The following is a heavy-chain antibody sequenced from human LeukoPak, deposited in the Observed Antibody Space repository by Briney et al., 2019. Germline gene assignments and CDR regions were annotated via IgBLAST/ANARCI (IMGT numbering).Heavy chain of an antibody. V-gene: IGHV3-30*18. D-gene: IGHD2-15*01. J-gene: IGHJ4*02. CDR3: AKDPTRYCSGGSCYSDY. CDR2: ISYDGSNK. CDR1: GFTFSSYG. Sequence: GGSLRLSCAASGFTFSSYGMHWGREAPGQGLEWWAVISYDGSNKYYADSVKGRFTISRDNSKNTLYLQMNSLRAEDTAVYYCAKDPTRYCSGGSCYSDYWGQGTLVTVSS.